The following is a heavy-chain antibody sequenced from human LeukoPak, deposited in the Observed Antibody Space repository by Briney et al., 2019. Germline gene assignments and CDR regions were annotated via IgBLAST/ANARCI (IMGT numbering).Heavy chain of an antibody. CDR3: ARSRHSGTYYNY. CDR1: GYSISSGYY. J-gene: IGHJ4*02. V-gene: IGHV4-38-2*02. D-gene: IGHD1-26*01. CDR2: IYHSGST. Sequence: PSETLSLTCTVSGYSISSGYYWGWIRQPPGKGLEWIGSIYHSGSTYYNPSLKSRVTISVDTSKNQFSLKLSSVTAADTAVYYCARSRHSGTYYNYWGQGTLVTVSS.